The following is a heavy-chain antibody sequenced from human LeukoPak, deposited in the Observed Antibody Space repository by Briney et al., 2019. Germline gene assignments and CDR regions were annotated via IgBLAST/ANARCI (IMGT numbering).Heavy chain of an antibody. J-gene: IGHJ3*02. CDR1: GFTFSSYD. CDR2: IGTAGDT. V-gene: IGHV3-13*01. Sequence: GGSLRLSCAASGFTFSSYDMHWVRQATGKGLEWVSAIGTAGDTYYPGSVKGRFTISRENAKNSLYLQMNSLRAGDTAVYYCAKGTFDSSGYYDWSDAFDIWGQGTMVTVSS. D-gene: IGHD3-22*01. CDR3: AKGTFDSSGYYDWSDAFDI.